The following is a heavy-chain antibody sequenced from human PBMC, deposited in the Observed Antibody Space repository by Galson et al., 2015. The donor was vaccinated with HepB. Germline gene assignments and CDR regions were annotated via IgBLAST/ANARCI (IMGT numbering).Heavy chain of an antibody. V-gene: IGHV3-48*01. CDR2: ISAGSTGR. CDR3: ARNPASYDYYNMDV. J-gene: IGHJ6*02. D-gene: IGHD6-25*01. CDR1: GFSFSSHS. Sequence: SLRLSCAASGFSFSSHSMCWVRQAPGKGLGWVAYISAGSTGRYYGASVKGRFSISRDNAKNSVYLHMNNLRAEDTAVYYCARNPASYDYYNMDVWGRGTTVTVSS.